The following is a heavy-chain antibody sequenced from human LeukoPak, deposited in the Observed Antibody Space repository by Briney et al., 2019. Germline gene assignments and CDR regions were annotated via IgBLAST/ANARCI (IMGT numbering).Heavy chain of an antibody. CDR2: INHSGST. CDR1: GGSFSGYY. V-gene: IGHV4-34*01. J-gene: IGHJ4*02. Sequence: SETLSLTCAVYGGSFSGYYWSWIRQPPGKGLEWIGEINHSGSTNYNPSLKSRVTISVDTSKNQFSLKLSSVTAADTAVYYCASLALRSTSWPFDYWGQGTLVTVSS. D-gene: IGHD2-2*01. CDR3: ASLALRSTSWPFDY.